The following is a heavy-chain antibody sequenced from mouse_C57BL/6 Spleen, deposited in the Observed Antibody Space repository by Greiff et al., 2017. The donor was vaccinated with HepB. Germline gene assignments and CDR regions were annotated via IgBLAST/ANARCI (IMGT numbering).Heavy chain of an antibody. D-gene: IGHD2-4*01. Sequence: VQLQQSGAELVKPGASVKMSCKASGYTFTSYWITWVKQRPGQGLEWIGDIYPGSGSTNYNEKFKSKATLTVDTSSSTAYMQLSSLTSEDSAVYYGARSGYDYDVGYWGQGTTLTVSS. CDR2: IYPGSGST. V-gene: IGHV1-55*01. CDR3: ARSGYDYDVGY. CDR1: GYTFTSYW. J-gene: IGHJ2*01.